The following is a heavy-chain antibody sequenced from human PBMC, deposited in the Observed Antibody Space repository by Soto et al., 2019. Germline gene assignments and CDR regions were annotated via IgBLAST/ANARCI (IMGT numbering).Heavy chain of an antibody. CDR2: VNPSSGSA. D-gene: IGHD2-15*01. CDR1: GYIFTAYS. CDR3: AREENCRGGTCYSEYFHH. V-gene: IGHV1-46*01. J-gene: IGHJ1*01. Sequence: QVQLVQSGAEVKKPGASVKVSCKTSGYIFTAYSMHWVRQAPGQGLEWMGVVNPSSGSAPYAQSFEGRVTFTRDTSTSTFYMELSSLRSEDTAVYYCAREENCRGGTCYSEYFHHWGQGTLVTDSS.